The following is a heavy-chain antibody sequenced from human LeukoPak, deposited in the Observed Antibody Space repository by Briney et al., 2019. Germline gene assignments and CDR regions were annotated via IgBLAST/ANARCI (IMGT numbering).Heavy chain of an antibody. D-gene: IGHD6-19*01. CDR2: ISSSSKYI. CDR1: GFTFNTYS. J-gene: IGHJ4*02. Sequence: GGSLRLSCAASGFTFNTYSMNWVRQAPGKGLEWVSSISSSSKYIYYADSVKGRFTISRDNAKNSLYLQMNSLRAEDTAVYYCARSSGWYPYYFDYWGQGTLVTVSS. V-gene: IGHV3-21*04. CDR3: ARSSGWYPYYFDY.